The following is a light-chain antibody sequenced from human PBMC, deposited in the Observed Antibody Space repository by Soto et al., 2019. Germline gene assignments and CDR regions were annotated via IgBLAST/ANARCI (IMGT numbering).Light chain of an antibody. V-gene: IGKV1-5*01. CDR1: QSISFY. Sequence: DIQMTQSPSTLSASVGDRVIITCRASQSISFYLAWYQQKPGKAPKVLIWNASTLQRGVPSRFSGSGSGTEFTLTISSLQPDDFAPYSCQQYNAYSTWTFGQGTRVDI. CDR2: NAS. CDR3: QQYNAYSTWT. J-gene: IGKJ1*01.